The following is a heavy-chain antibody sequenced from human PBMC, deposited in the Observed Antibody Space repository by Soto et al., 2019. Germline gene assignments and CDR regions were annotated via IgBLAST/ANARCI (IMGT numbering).Heavy chain of an antibody. D-gene: IGHD6-13*01. V-gene: IGHV1-2*02. Sequence: QVQLVQSGAEVKKPGASVKVSCKASGYTFTGYYMHWVRQAPGQGLEWMGWINPNSGGTNYAQKVQGRVTITRDMSISTAYMELSRLRSDATAVYYCAGDRFLGVDGYRSSGYTLEFDHWGQGTLVTVSS. J-gene: IGHJ5*02. CDR1: GYTFTGYY. CDR3: AGDRFLGVDGYRSSGYTLEFDH. CDR2: INPNSGGT.